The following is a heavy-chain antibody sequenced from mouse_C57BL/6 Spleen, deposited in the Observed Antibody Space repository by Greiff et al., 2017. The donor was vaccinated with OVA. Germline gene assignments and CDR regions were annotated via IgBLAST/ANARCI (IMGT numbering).Heavy chain of an antibody. D-gene: IGHD1-1*01. CDR2: INPSSGYT. CDR3: ARSNYGSSLWYFDV. J-gene: IGHJ1*03. V-gene: IGHV1-4*01. CDR1: GYTFTSYT. Sequence: QVQLQQSGAELARPGASVKMSCTASGYTFTSYTMHWVKQRPGPGLEWIGYINPSSGYTKYNQKFKDKATLTSDKSSSTAYMQRSSLTSADSAVYYCARSNYGSSLWYFDVWGTGTTVTVSS.